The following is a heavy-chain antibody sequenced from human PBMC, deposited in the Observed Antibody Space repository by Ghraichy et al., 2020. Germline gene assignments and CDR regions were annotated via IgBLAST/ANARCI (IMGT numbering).Heavy chain of an antibody. Sequence: GESLNISCKASGYSFTTYWIGWVRQMPGKGLEWMGIIYPGDSDTRYSPSLQGQVTISADKSISTVYLQWSSLKASDTAMYYCARSFCSTTSCLHPLHYFDPWGQGTLVTVSS. D-gene: IGHD2-2*01. CDR1: GYSFTTYW. CDR3: ARSFCSTTSCLHPLHYFDP. J-gene: IGHJ5*02. V-gene: IGHV5-51*01. CDR2: IYPGDSDT.